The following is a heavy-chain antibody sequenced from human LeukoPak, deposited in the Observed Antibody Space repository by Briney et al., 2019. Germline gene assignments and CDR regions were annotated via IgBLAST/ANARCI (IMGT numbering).Heavy chain of an antibody. D-gene: IGHD6-19*01. Sequence: SETLSLTCAVYGGSFSGYYWSWVRQPPGKGLEWIGEINHSGSTNYNPSLKSRVTISVDTSKNQFSLKLSSVTAADTAVYYCARVRLQWLVDYWGQGTLVTVSS. CDR2: INHSGST. CDR1: GGSFSGYY. V-gene: IGHV4-34*01. J-gene: IGHJ4*02. CDR3: ARVRLQWLVDY.